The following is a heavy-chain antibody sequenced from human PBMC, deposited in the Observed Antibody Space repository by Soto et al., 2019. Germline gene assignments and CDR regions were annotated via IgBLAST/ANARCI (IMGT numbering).Heavy chain of an antibody. V-gene: IGHV3-74*01. CDR1: GFTFSSYW. D-gene: IGHD3-9*01. Sequence: RLSCAASGFTFSSYWMHWVRQAPGKGLVWVSRINSDGSSTSYADSVKGRFTISRDNAKNTLYLQMNSLRAEDTAVYYCARELRDRYFDWAYYYYYGMDVWGQGTTVTVSS. CDR2: INSDGSST. J-gene: IGHJ6*02. CDR3: ARELRDRYFDWAYYYYYGMDV.